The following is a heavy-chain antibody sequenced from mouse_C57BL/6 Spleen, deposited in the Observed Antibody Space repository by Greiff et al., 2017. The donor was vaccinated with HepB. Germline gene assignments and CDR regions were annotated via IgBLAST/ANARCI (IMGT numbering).Heavy chain of an antibody. CDR1: GYTFTDYE. Sequence: QVQLKQSGAELVRPGASVTLSCKASGYTFTDYEMHWVKQTPVHGLEWIGAIDPETGGTAYNQKFKGKAILTADKSSSTAYMELRSLTSEDSAVYYCTRWLLRWYFDVWGTGTTVTVSS. J-gene: IGHJ1*03. CDR3: TRWLLRWYFDV. D-gene: IGHD2-3*01. V-gene: IGHV1-15*01. CDR2: IDPETGGT.